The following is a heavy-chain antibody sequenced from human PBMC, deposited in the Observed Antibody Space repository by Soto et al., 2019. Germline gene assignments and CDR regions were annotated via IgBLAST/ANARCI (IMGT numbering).Heavy chain of an antibody. V-gene: IGHV3-7*01. D-gene: IGHD6-19*01. J-gene: IGHJ4*02. CDR3: ARAFSSGWYYGY. Sequence: EVQLVESGGGLVQPGGSLRLSCAAYGFTFSTYWMNWVRQAPGKGLEWVANIKEDGSEKYYVDSVKGRFTISRDNARNSLYLQMNSLRAEDTAVYYCARAFSSGWYYGYWGQGTLVTVSS. CDR2: IKEDGSEK. CDR1: GFTFSTYW.